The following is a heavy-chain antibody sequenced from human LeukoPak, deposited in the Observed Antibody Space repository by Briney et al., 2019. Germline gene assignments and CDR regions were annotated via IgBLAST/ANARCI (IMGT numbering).Heavy chain of an antibody. D-gene: IGHD6-13*01. V-gene: IGHV3-30*18. Sequence: PGGSLRLSCAASGFTFSSYGMHWVRQAPGKGLEWVAVISYDGSNKYYADSVKGRFTISRDNSKNTLYLQMNSLRAEDTAVYYCAKGGYSSSWLTCAYWGQGTLVTVSS. CDR1: GFTFSSYG. CDR3: AKGGYSSSWLTCAY. CDR2: ISYDGSNK. J-gene: IGHJ4*02.